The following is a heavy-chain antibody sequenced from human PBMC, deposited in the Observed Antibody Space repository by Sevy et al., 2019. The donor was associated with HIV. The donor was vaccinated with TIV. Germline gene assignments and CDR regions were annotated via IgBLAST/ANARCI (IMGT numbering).Heavy chain of an antibody. J-gene: IGHJ4*02. CDR2: ISSRSTYI. CDR1: GFTFSNYY. CDR3: ARDGGCSTTTCLLYFDS. D-gene: IGHD2-2*01. Sequence: GGSLRLSCAASGFTFSNYYMNWVRQAPGKGLEWVSSISSRSTYIYYADSVKGRFTVSRDKAKNSLYLQINSLSPDDTAIYFCARDGGCSTTTCLLYFDSWGQGTLVTVSS. V-gene: IGHV3-21*06.